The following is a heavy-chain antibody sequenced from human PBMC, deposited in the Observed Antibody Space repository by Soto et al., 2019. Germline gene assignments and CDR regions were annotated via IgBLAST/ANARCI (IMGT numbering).Heavy chain of an antibody. D-gene: IGHD6-19*01. CDR1: GFTFSSYG. V-gene: IGHV3-33*01. J-gene: IGHJ4*02. CDR3: ARDRSSSGWYDLDY. CDR2: IWYDGSDK. Sequence: QVQLVESGGGVVQPGRSLRLSCAASGFTFSSYGMHWVRQAPGKGMEWVAVIWYDGSDKYYADSVKGRFTISRDNSKNTLYLQMNSLRAEDTAVYYCARDRSSSGWYDLDYWGQGTLVTVSS.